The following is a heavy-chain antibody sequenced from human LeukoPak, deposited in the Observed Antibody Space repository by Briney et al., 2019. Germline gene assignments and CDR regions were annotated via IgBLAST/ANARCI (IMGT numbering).Heavy chain of an antibody. CDR2: INPNSGGT. J-gene: IGHJ3*02. V-gene: IGHV1-2*02. D-gene: IGHD6-19*01. CDR3: ARVQQWLAHDAFDI. CDR1: GYTFTGYY. Sequence: ASVKVSCKASGYTFTGYYMHWVRQAPGQGLEWMGWINPNSGGTNYAQKFQGRVTMTRDTSISTAYMELSRLRSDDTAVYYCARVQQWLAHDAFDIWGQGTMVTVSS.